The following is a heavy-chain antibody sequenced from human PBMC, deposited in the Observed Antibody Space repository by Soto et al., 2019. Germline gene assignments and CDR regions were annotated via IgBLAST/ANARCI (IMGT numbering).Heavy chain of an antibody. V-gene: IGHV1-69*01. CDR2: IIPIFGTA. J-gene: IGHJ5*02. Sequence: QVQLVQSGAEVKKPGSSVKVSCKASGGTFSSYAISWVRQAPGQGLEWMGGIIPIFGTANYAQKFQGRVTITADESTSTAYMELSSVRSEDTAVYYCARGVFAESITMIENWFDPWGQGTLVTVSS. CDR1: GGTFSSYA. CDR3: ARGVFAESITMIENWFDP. D-gene: IGHD3-22*01.